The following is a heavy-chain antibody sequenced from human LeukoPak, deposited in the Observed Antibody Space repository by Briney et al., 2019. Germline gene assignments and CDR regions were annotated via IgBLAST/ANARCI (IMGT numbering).Heavy chain of an antibody. J-gene: IGHJ4*02. V-gene: IGHV6-1*01. CDR1: GGSVSSSSAA. CDR2: TYYRSKWYN. D-gene: IGHD3-16*02. Sequence: SQTLSLTCAISGGSVSSSSAAWNWIRQSPSRGLEWLGRTYYRSKWYNDYAVSVKSRITINSDTSNNQFSLHLNSVTPDDTAVYYCARSGSYRYSFDFWGQGTLVTVSS. CDR3: ARSGSYRYSFDF.